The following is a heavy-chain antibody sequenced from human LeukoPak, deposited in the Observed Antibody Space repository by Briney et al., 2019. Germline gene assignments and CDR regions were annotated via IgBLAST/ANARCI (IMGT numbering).Heavy chain of an antibody. Sequence: GGSLRLSCAASGFTVNSNYMSWVRQAPGKGLEWVSSISSSSSYIYYADSVKGRFTISRDNAKNSLYLQMNSLRAEDTAVYYCARDSGNYLDAFDIWGQGTMVTVSS. D-gene: IGHD1-7*01. CDR3: ARDSGNYLDAFDI. CDR1: GFTVNSNY. J-gene: IGHJ3*02. CDR2: ISSSSSYI. V-gene: IGHV3-21*01.